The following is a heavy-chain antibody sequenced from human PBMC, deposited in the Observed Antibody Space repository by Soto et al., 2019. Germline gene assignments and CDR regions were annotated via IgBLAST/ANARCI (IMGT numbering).Heavy chain of an antibody. CDR2: IYYSGLT. Sequence: LTCSVSGDSISTEGYYWSWIRQHPGKGLEWIGYIYYSGLTSYNPSLKSRVTISRATSKNQFYLKLSSVTAADTAVYYCARSRSYYVEDFQKWGQGTLVTVSS. J-gene: IGHJ1*01. D-gene: IGHD1-26*01. CDR3: ARSRSYYVEDFQK. V-gene: IGHV4-31*03. CDR1: GDSISTEGYY.